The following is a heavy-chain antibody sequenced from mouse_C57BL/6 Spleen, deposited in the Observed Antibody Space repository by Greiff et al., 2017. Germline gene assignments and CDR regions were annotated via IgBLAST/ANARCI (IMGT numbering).Heavy chain of an antibody. CDR2: INPGSGGT. J-gene: IGHJ2*01. D-gene: IGHD5-1-1*01. CDR3: ARDTRGYFDY. CDR1: GYAFTNYL. Sequence: QVQLKQSGAELVRPGTSVKVSCKASGYAFTNYLIEWVKQRPGQGLEWIGVINPGSGGTNYNEKFKGKAKLTADKSSSTAYMQLSSLTSEDSAVYFCARDTRGYFDYWGQGTTLTVSS. V-gene: IGHV1-54*01.